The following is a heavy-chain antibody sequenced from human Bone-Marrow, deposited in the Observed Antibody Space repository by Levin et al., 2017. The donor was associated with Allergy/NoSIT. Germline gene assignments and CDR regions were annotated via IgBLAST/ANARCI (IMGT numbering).Heavy chain of an antibody. D-gene: IGHD4-23*01. CDR2: INPNSGGT. V-gene: IGHV1-2*02. CDR1: GYVFTAYY. CDR3: ARDPPLYGGDSGSDY. J-gene: IGHJ4*02. Sequence: EASVKVSCKASGYVFTAYYIHWVRQAPGQGLEWVGWINPNSGGTGSAEKFQGRVTMTTDPSINTVYVELSGLRSDDTAFYYCARDPPLYGGDSGSDYWGQGTLVTVSS.